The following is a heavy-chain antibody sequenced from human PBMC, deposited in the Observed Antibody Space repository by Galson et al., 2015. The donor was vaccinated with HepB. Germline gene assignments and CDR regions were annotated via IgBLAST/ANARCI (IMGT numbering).Heavy chain of an antibody. D-gene: IGHD6-19*01. V-gene: IGHV6-1*01. CDR2: TYYRSKWYN. Sequence: CAISGDSVFSNSAAWNWIRQSPSRGLEWLGRTYYRSKWYNDDALSVKSRITINADISKNQFSLQLKSVTPEDTAVYYCARAGNGWSYLFDYWGQGTLVTVSS. CDR1: GDSVFSNSAA. CDR3: ARAGNGWSYLFDY. J-gene: IGHJ4*02.